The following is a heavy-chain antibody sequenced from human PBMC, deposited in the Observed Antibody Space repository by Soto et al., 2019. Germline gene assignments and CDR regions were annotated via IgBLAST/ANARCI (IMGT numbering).Heavy chain of an antibody. D-gene: IGHD2-15*01. J-gene: IGHJ6*02. V-gene: IGHV1-18*01. CDR2: ISAYNGNT. CDR3: ARDLGGFVVVVAATAYYYYGMDV. CDR1: GYTFTSYG. Sequence: ASVKVSCKASGYTFTSYGISWVRQAPGQGLEWMGWISAYNGNTNYAQKLQGRVTMTTDTSTSTAYMELRSLRSDDTAVYYCARDLGGFVVVVAATAYYYYGMDVWGQGTTVTVSS.